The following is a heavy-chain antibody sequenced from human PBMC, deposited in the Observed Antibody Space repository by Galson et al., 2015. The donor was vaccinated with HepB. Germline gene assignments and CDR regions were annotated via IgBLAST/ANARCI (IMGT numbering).Heavy chain of an antibody. V-gene: IGHV3-30*04. CDR2: TSYDGSNK. J-gene: IGHJ2*01. CDR1: GFSFSSYA. D-gene: IGHD4-17*01. Sequence: SLRLSCAASGFSFSSYAMHWVRQAPGKGLEWVAVTSYDGSNKYYGDSVRGRFTISRDNSKNTLYLQMNSLRAEDTALYYCARSSNGDYDDGGYWYFDLWGRGTLVTVSS. CDR3: ARSSNGDYDDGGYWYFDL.